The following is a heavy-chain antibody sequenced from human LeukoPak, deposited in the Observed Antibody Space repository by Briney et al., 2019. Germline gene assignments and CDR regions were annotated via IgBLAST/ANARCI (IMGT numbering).Heavy chain of an antibody. D-gene: IGHD2-2*01. CDR1: GGSINNYY. CDR3: ARYQPLLHGFDY. CDR2: IYYSGST. V-gene: IGHV4-59*01. J-gene: IGHJ4*02. Sequence: SETLSLTCTVSGGSINNYYWTWIRQPPGKGLEWIGCIYYSGSTNYNPSLKSRVTMSVDTSKNQFSLKLTSLTAVDTAVYYCARYQPLLHGFDYWGQGTLVTVSS.